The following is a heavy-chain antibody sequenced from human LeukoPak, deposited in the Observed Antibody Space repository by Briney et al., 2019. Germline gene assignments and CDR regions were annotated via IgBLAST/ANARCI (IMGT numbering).Heavy chain of an antibody. CDR3: AKDSANWGRHYDY. J-gene: IGHJ4*02. V-gene: IGHV3-23*01. D-gene: IGHD7-27*01. CDR1: GFSFNNYG. CDR2: ISVAGGSI. Sequence: PGGSLRLSCAASGFSFNNYGMPWVRQAPGKGLEWVSGISVAGGSIHYADAVKGRFTISRDNSKNTVYLQMNTLRAEDTAIYYCAKDSANWGRHYDYWGQGTLVTVSS.